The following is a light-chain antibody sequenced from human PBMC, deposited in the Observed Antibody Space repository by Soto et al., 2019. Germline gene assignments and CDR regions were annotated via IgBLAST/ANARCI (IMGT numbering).Light chain of an antibody. CDR3: QQGYTTLWT. Sequence: DIPMTQSPSTLSASVGDSVTVTCRASQPIGTSLHWYQQKPGKAPKVLISAASRLQSGVSSRFSGSGSGTHFALAISNLQPEDFATYYYQQGYTTLWTFGQGTKVELK. V-gene: IGKV1-39*01. CDR1: QPIGTS. CDR2: AAS. J-gene: IGKJ1*01.